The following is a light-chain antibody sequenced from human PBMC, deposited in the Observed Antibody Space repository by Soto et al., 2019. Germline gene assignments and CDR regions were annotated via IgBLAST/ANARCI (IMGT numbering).Light chain of an antibody. CDR2: SNN. CDR3: AAWDDSLNGYV. J-gene: IGLJ1*01. Sequence: QSVLTQPPSASGTPGQRGTISCSGSSSYIGSNTVNWYQQLSGTAPNLLIYSNNQRPSGVPDRFSGSKSGTSASLAISGLQSEDEAAYDCAAWDDSLNGYVFRTGTKLTGL. CDR1: SSYIGSNT. V-gene: IGLV1-44*01.